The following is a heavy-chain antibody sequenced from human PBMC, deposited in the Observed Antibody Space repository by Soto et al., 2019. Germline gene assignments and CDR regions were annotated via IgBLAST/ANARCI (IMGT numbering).Heavy chain of an antibody. J-gene: IGHJ4*02. V-gene: IGHV1-69*05. D-gene: IGHD1-20*01. CDR2: IIPKFGTT. CDR1: GGSFSTYG. CDR3: ARDKITGILDY. Sequence: SVKVSCKASGGSFSTYGTNWVRLAPGQGLEWMGGIIPKFGTTNYAQKFRGRVTITTDESANTAYMELSNLRSEDTAVYYCARDKITGILDYWGQGTLVTVSS.